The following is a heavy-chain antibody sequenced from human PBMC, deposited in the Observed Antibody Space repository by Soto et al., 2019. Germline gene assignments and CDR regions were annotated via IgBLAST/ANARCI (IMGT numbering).Heavy chain of an antibody. CDR2: FDPEDGET. Sequence: EASVKVSCKVSGYTPTELSMHWVRQAPGKGLEWMGGFDPEDGETIYAQKFQGRVTMTEDTSTDTVYMELSSLRSEDTAVYYCARGNHYYDSSGYPPGDFQHWGQGTLVTVSS. CDR1: GYTPTELS. D-gene: IGHD3-22*01. V-gene: IGHV1-24*01. J-gene: IGHJ1*01. CDR3: ARGNHYYDSSGYPPGDFQH.